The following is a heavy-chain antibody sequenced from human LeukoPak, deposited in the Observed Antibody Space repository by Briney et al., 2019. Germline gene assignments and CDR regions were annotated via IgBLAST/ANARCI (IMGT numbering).Heavy chain of an antibody. J-gene: IGHJ4*02. Sequence: SETLSLTCTVSGGSVSSGSYYWSWIRQPPGKGLEWIGCIYYSGSTNYNPSLKSRVTISVDMSKNQFSLKLSSVTAADTALYYCARDPGRWQQLGYFDFWGQGTLVTVSS. CDR3: ARDPGRWQQLGYFDF. CDR2: IYYSGST. D-gene: IGHD5-24*01. V-gene: IGHV4-61*01. CDR1: GGSVSSGSYY.